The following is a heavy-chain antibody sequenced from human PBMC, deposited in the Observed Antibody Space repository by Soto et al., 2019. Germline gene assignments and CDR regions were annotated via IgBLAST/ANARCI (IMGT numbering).Heavy chain of an antibody. J-gene: IGHJ4*02. CDR3: ARGGHIAIWLGELPEYYFDY. CDR1: GYTFTSYG. D-gene: IGHD3-10*01. V-gene: IGHV1-18*01. Sequence: ASVKVSCKASGYTFTSYGISWVRQAPGQGLEWMGWISAYNGNTNYAQKLQGRVTMTTDTSTSTAYMELRSLRSDDTAVYYCARGGHIAIWLGELPEYYFDYWGQGTLVTVSS. CDR2: ISAYNGNT.